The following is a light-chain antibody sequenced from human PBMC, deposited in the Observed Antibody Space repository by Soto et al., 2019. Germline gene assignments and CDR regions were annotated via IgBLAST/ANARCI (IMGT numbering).Light chain of an antibody. CDR1: QSVTTR. CDR3: QQYGGSPIT. Sequence: EIVLTQSPDTLSLSPGGRATLSCRASQSVTTRLAWYQQKPGQPPRLLISGASVRASGVPVRISGSGSGTDFTLTISRLEPKDLALYYCQQYGGSPITFGLGTRLEVK. CDR2: GAS. J-gene: IGKJ5*01. V-gene: IGKV3-20*01.